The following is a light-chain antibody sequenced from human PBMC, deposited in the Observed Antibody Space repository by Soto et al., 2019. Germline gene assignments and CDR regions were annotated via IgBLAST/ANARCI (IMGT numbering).Light chain of an antibody. V-gene: IGKV3-15*01. CDR2: GAS. CDR1: QSVSSN. Sequence: DIVITQSPATLSVSPGARATLSYKPSQSVSSNLAWYQQKPAQAPRLLIYGASTRATGIPARFSSSGSGTAYTLPISSLQSEDFSVYYCQQYNNWPPITFGQGTRLEIK. J-gene: IGKJ5*01. CDR3: QQYNNWPPIT.